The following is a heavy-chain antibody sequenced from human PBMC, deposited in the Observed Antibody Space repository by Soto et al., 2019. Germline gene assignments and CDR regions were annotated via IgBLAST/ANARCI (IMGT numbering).Heavy chain of an antibody. Sequence: SETLSLTCTVSGGSISSSSYYWGWIRQPPGKGLEWIGSIYYSGSTYFNPSLKSRVTISVDTSKNQFSLKLSSVTAADTAVYYCATGAAANSYYYYYGMYVWGQGTTVTVSS. CDR3: ATGAAANSYYYYYGMYV. D-gene: IGHD6-13*01. CDR1: GGSISSSSYY. J-gene: IGHJ6*02. CDR2: IYYSGST. V-gene: IGHV4-39*01.